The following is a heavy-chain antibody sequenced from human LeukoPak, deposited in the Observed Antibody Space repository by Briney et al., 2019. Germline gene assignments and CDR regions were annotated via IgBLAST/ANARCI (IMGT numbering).Heavy chain of an antibody. D-gene: IGHD5-18*01. V-gene: IGHV3-23*01. CDR2: ISGSGGST. CDR1: GFTFSSYA. CDR3: TRDTWIQLWLPEY. Sequence: GGSLRLSCAASGFTFSSYAMSWVRQAPGKGLEWVSAISGSGGSTYYADSVKGRFTISRDNSKNTLYLQMNSLRVEDTAIYFCTRDTWIQLWLPEYWGQGTLVTVSS. J-gene: IGHJ4*02.